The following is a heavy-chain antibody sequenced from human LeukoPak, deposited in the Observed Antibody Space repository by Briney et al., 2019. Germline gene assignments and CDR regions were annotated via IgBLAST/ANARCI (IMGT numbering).Heavy chain of an antibody. CDR1: GGTFSSYA. Sequence: ASVKVSCKASGGTFSSYAISWVRQAPGQGLEWMGRIIPILGIANYAQKFQGRVTITADKSTSTAYMELSSLRSEDTAVYYCARHGGRTQTWIQLWWLDYWGQGTLATVSS. CDR2: IIPILGIA. V-gene: IGHV1-69*04. D-gene: IGHD5-18*01. CDR3: ARHGGRTQTWIQLWWLDY. J-gene: IGHJ4*02.